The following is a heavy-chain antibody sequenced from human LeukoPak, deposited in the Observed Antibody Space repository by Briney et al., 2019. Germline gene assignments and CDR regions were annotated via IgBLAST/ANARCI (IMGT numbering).Heavy chain of an antibody. J-gene: IGHJ4*02. D-gene: IGHD2-21*02. V-gene: IGHV3-23*01. Sequence: GGSLRLSCAASGFTFSSYAMSWVRQAPGKGLEWVSAISGSGGSTYYADSVKGRSTISRDNSKNTLYLQMNSLRAEDTGVYYCAKEPPYCGGDCYFLLDYWGQGTLVTVSS. CDR1: GFTFSSYA. CDR3: AKEPPYCGGDCYFLLDY. CDR2: ISGSGGST.